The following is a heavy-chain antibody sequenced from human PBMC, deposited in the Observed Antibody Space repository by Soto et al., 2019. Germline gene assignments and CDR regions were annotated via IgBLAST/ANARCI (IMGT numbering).Heavy chain of an antibody. D-gene: IGHD5-18*01. CDR3: ARGMWIQLWLRYGMDV. CDR2: ISYDGSNK. J-gene: IGHJ6*02. CDR1: GFTFSSYA. Sequence: QVQLVESGGGVVQPGRSLRLSCAASGFTFSSYAMHWVRQAPGKGLEWVAVISYDGSNKYYADSVKGRFTISRDNSKNTLYLQMNGLRAEDTAVYYCARGMWIQLWLRYGMDVWGQGTTVTVSS. V-gene: IGHV3-30-3*01.